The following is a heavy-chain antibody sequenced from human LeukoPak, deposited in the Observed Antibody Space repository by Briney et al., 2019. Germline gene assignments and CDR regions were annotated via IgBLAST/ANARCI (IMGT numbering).Heavy chain of an antibody. CDR1: GYTFTSYY. Sequence: GASVTVSCTASGYTFTSYYMHWVRQAPGQGLEWMGIINPSGGSTSYAQKFQGRVTMTRDTSTGTVYMELSSLRSEDTAVYYCASQGSNWVSDYWGQGTLVTVSS. CDR2: INPSGGST. V-gene: IGHV1-46*01. CDR3: ASQGSNWVSDY. D-gene: IGHD7-27*01. J-gene: IGHJ4*02.